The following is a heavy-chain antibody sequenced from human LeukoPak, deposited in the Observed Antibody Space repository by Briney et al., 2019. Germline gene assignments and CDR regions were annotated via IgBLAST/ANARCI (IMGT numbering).Heavy chain of an antibody. Sequence: SETLSLTCTVSGYSISSGYYWGWIRQPPGKGLEWIGSIYHSGSTYYNPSLKSRVTISVGTSKNQFSLKLSSVTAADTAVYYCARGGYYYGSGTYYKGVDYWGQGTLVTVSS. CDR2: IYHSGST. J-gene: IGHJ4*02. D-gene: IGHD3-10*01. V-gene: IGHV4-38-2*02. CDR3: ARGGYYYGSGTYYKGVDY. CDR1: GYSISSGYY.